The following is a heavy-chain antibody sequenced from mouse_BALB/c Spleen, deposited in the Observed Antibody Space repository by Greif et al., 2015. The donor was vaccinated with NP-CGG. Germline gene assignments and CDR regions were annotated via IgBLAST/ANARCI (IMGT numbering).Heavy chain of an antibody. Sequence: VMLVESGAELAKPGASVKMSCKASGYTFTSYWMHWVKQRPGQGLEWIGYINPSTGYTEYNQKFKDKATLTADKSSSTAYMQLSSPTSEDSAVYYCARDYDYWYFDVWGAGTTVTVSS. CDR1: GYTFTSYW. CDR3: ARDYDYWYFDV. CDR2: INPSTGYT. J-gene: IGHJ1*01. V-gene: IGHV1-7*01. D-gene: IGHD2-4*01.